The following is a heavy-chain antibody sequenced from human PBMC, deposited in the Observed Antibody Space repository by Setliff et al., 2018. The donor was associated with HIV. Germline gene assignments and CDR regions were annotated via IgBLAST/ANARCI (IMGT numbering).Heavy chain of an antibody. V-gene: IGHV1-18*01. D-gene: IGHD3-22*01. CDR1: GYFFTTYG. J-gene: IGHJ3*02. Sequence: ASVKVSCKASGYFFTTYGISWVRQAPGQGLEWMGWTSAYNGNTNYAQKLQGRVTMTTDTSTSTAYMELRSLRSDDTAVYYCARDYYDSSGYYQGAFDIWGQGTMVTVSS. CDR3: ARDYYDSSGYYQGAFDI. CDR2: TSAYNGNT.